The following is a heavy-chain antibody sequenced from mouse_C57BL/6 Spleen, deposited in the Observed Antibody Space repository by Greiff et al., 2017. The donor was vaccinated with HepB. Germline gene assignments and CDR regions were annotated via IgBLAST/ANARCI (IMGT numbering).Heavy chain of an antibody. CDR1: GYAFSSYW. D-gene: IGHD1-1*01. J-gene: IGHJ4*01. V-gene: IGHV1-80*01. Sequence: VQLQQSGAELVKPGASVKISCKASGYAFSSYWMNWVKQRPGKGLEWIGQIYPGDGDTNYNGKFKGKATLTADKSSSTAYMQLSSLTSEDSAVYFCAGGGSSSNYYAMDYWGQGTSVTVSS. CDR3: AGGGSSSNYYAMDY. CDR2: IYPGDGDT.